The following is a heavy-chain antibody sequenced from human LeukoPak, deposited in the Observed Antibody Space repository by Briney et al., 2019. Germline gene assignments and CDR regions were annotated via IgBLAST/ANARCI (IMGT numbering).Heavy chain of an antibody. CDR3: TKLKGWYGDGYFDS. CDR2: IYSGGTT. J-gene: IGHJ4*02. D-gene: IGHD6-19*01. V-gene: IGHV3-53*01. CDR1: GFSLSSKY. Sequence: GVSLRLSCAASGFSLSSKYMSWVRQPAGKGLEWVSVIYSGGTTFYADSVKGRFTISRDNSKNTLYLQMNSLRPDDTAVYYCTKLKGWYGDGYFDSWGPGTLVTVSS.